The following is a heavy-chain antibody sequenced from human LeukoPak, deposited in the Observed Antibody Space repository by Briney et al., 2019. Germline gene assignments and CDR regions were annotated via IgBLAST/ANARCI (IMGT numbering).Heavy chain of an antibody. CDR1: GFTFSSYA. J-gene: IGHJ4*02. D-gene: IGHD3-22*01. V-gene: IGHV3-23*01. CDR3: ARSADSSGFPYY. CDR2: ISGSGGST. Sequence: GGSLRLSCAASGFTFSSYAMSWVRQAPGKGLEWVSAISGSGGSTYCADSVKGRFTISRDNSKNTLYLQMNSLRAEDTAVYYCARSADSSGFPYYWGRGTLVTVSS.